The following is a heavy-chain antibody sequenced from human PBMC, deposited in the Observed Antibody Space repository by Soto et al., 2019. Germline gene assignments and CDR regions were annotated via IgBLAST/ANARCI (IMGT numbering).Heavy chain of an antibody. J-gene: IGHJ6*02. Sequence: SETLSLTCAVSGGSISSSNWWSWVRQPPGKGLEWIGEIYHSGSTNYNPSLKSRVTISVDKSKNQFSLKLSSVTAADTAVYYCAREPAITMVRGVIMAPDYGMDVWGQGTTVTVSS. D-gene: IGHD3-10*01. CDR2: IYHSGST. CDR3: AREPAITMVRGVIMAPDYGMDV. CDR1: GGSISSSNW. V-gene: IGHV4-4*02.